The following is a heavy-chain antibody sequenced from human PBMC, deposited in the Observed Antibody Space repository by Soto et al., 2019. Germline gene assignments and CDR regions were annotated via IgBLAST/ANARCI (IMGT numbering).Heavy chain of an antibody. CDR3: AGATGGVYDSSGYYQAVWYFDL. V-gene: IGHV4-31*03. CDR2: IYYSGST. CDR1: GGSISSGGYY. J-gene: IGHJ2*01. Sequence: QVQLQESGPGLVKPSQTLSLTCTVSGGSISSGGYYWSWIRQHPGKGLEWIGYIYYSGSTYYNPSLKSRVTISVDTSKNQFSLKLSSVTAADTAVYYCAGATGGVYDSSGYYQAVWYFDLWGRGTLVTVSS. D-gene: IGHD3-22*01.